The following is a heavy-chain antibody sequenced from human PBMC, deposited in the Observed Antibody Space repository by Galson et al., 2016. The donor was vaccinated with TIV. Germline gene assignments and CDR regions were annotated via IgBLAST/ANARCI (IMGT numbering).Heavy chain of an antibody. CDR3: AKVPSSGFYYYYGLDV. Sequence: SLRLSCAASGFTFSSYAMSWVRQAPGKGLEWVSAISGSGGSTWYADSVRGRFTISRDNSKHTVYLQMNSLRAEDTAVYYCAKVPSSGFYYYYGLDVWGQGTTVTVSS. D-gene: IGHD3-22*01. CDR1: GFTFSSYA. V-gene: IGHV3-23*01. J-gene: IGHJ6*02. CDR2: ISGSGGST.